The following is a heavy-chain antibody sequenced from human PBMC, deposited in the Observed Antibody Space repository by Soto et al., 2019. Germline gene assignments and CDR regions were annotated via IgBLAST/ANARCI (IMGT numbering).Heavy chain of an antibody. Sequence: GGSLRLSCVASGFTFNNYAMNWVRQAPGKGLEWVSNIGGRGGNTFYADSMRGRFTISRDNSKNTVYLQMNNLRVDDSATYYCAKPSAYGDFAGSFDSWGQGTLVTVSS. CDR3: AKPSAYGDFAGSFDS. CDR1: GFTFNNYA. CDR2: IGGRGGNT. J-gene: IGHJ4*02. V-gene: IGHV3-23*01. D-gene: IGHD4-17*01.